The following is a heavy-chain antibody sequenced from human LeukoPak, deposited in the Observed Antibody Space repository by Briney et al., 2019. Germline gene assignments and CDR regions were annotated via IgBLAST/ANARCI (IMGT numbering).Heavy chain of an antibody. Sequence: KASETLSLTCTVSGGSISSSSYYWGWIRQPPGKGLEWIGSIYYSGSTYYNPSLKSRVTISVDTSNNQFSLKLTSVTAADTAVYYCARGKRNWNYEEKYYYYYMDVWDKGTTVTVSS. CDR2: IYYSGST. D-gene: IGHD1-7*01. CDR3: ARGKRNWNYEEKYYYYYMDV. V-gene: IGHV4-39*07. CDR1: GGSISSSSYY. J-gene: IGHJ6*03.